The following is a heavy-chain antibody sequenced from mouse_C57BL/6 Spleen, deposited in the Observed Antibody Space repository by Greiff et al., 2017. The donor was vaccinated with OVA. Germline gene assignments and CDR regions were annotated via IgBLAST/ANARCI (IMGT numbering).Heavy chain of an antibody. CDR3: ARGRIYYDYGYWYCDV. V-gene: IGHV3-6*01. CDR1: GYSITSGYY. CDR2: ISYDGSN. Sequence: ESGPGLVKPSPSLSLTCSVTGYSITSGYYWNWIRQFPGNKLEWMGYISYDGSNNYNPSLKNRISITRDTSKNQFFLKLNSVTTEDTATYYCARGRIYYDYGYWYCDVWGTGTTVTVSS. D-gene: IGHD2-4*01. J-gene: IGHJ1*03.